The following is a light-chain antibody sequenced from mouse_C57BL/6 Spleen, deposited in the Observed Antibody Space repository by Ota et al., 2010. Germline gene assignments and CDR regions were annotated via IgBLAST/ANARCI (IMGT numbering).Light chain of an antibody. CDR2: GIS. CDR3: LQGTHQPWT. Sequence: DVVVTQTPLSLPVSFWRFKFLSLAGLVRVLQTVYGNTYLSWYLHKPGQSPQLLIYGISNRFSGVPDRFSGSGSGTDFTLKISTIKPEDLGMYYCLQGTHQPWTFGGGTKLEIK. CDR1: RVLQTVYGNTY. J-gene: IGKJ1*01. V-gene: IGKV1-88*01.